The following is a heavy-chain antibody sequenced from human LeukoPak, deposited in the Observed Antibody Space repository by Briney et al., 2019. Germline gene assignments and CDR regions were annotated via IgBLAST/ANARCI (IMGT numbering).Heavy chain of an antibody. CDR1: GFTFSSYS. CDR2: ISSSSSTI. D-gene: IGHD1-7*01. Sequence: GGSLRLSCAASGFTFSSYSMNWVRQAPGKGLGRVSYISSSSSTIYYAASVEGRFTISRDNAKNSLYLPMNSLRAEDTAVYYCARNYWNYGYFDYWGQGTLVTVSS. CDR3: ARNYWNYGYFDY. V-gene: IGHV3-48*01. J-gene: IGHJ4*02.